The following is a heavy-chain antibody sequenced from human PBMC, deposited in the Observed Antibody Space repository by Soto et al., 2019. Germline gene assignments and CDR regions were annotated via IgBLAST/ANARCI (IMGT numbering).Heavy chain of an antibody. D-gene: IGHD6-19*01. J-gene: IGHJ4*02. Sequence: GWSLRLACASSVFTFISYEMKWVRQAPGKGLEWVSYISSSGSTIYYADSVKGRFTISRDNAKNSLYLQMNSLRAEDTAVYYCARDPSTEHHEAVAGKVDYWGQGTLVTVSS. CDR3: ARDPSTEHHEAVAGKVDY. V-gene: IGHV3-48*03. CDR2: ISSSGSTI. CDR1: VFTFISYE.